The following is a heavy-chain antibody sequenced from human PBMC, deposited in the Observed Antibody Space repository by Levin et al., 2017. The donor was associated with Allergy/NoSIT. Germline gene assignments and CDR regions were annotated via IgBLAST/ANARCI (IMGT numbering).Heavy chain of an antibody. Sequence: SQTLSLTCTVSGGSISSSSYYWGWIRQPPGKGLEWIGSIYYSGSTYYNPSLKSRVTISVDTSKNQFSLKLSSVTAADTAVYYCASTMVRGGGVWGQGTLVTVSS. V-gene: IGHV4-39*07. J-gene: IGHJ4*02. CDR2: IYYSGST. CDR3: ASTMVRGGGV. CDR1: GGSISSSSYY. D-gene: IGHD3-10*01.